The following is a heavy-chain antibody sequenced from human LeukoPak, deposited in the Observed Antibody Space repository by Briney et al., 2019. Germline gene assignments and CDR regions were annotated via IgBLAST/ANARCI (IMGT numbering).Heavy chain of an antibody. CDR2: INPNNCGT. V-gene: IGHV1-2*02. Sequence: ASVKVSCKASGFTFTGYYIHWVRQAPGQGLEWMGWINPNNCGTNYAQTFQDRVTMTRDTSISTAYMELSRLRSDDTAVYYCTRDLVGGTWASGYWGQGTLVTVSS. D-gene: IGHD1-14*01. CDR1: GFTFTGYY. J-gene: IGHJ4*02. CDR3: TRDLVGGTWASGY.